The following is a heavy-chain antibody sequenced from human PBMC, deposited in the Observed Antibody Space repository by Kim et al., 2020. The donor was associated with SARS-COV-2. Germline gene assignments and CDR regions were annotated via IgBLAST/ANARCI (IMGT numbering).Heavy chain of an antibody. V-gene: IGHV4-39*01. CDR2: IYYSGST. Sequence: SETLSLTCTVSGGSISSSSYYWGWIRQPPGKGLEWIGSIYYSGSTYFNPSLKSRVTISVDTSKNQFSLKLSSVTAADTAVYYCARQSQLGAVANNWFDPWGQGTLVTVSS. D-gene: IGHD6-19*01. J-gene: IGHJ5*02. CDR1: GGSISSSSYY. CDR3: ARQSQLGAVANNWFDP.